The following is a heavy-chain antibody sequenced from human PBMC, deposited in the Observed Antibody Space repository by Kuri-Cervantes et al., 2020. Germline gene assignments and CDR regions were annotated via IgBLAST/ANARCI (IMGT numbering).Heavy chain of an antibody. J-gene: IGHJ5*02. D-gene: IGHD6-13*01. Sequence: ASVKVSCKASGYTFTSYGISWVRQAPGQGLEWMGWISAYNGNTNYAQKLQGRVTMTTDTSTSTAYMELRSLRSEDTAVYYCATDLSAAGLWKRGNWSDPWGQGTLVTVSS. CDR1: GYTFTSYG. CDR3: ATDLSAAGLWKRGNWSDP. CDR2: ISAYNGNT. V-gene: IGHV1-18*01.